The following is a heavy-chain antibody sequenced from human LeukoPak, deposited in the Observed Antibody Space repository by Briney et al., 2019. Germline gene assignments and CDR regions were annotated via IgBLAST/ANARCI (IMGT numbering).Heavy chain of an antibody. CDR1: GFTFSIYA. J-gene: IGHJ6*03. Sequence: SGGSLRLSCAASGFTFSIYAMHWVRQAPGKGLEWVAVISYDGSNKYYADSVKGRFTISRDNSKNTLYLQMNSLRAEDTAVYYCARGVGVVVPAAIGRAMDVWGKGTTVTVSS. CDR2: ISYDGSNK. CDR3: ARGVGVVVPAAIGRAMDV. V-gene: IGHV3-30*04. D-gene: IGHD2-2*01.